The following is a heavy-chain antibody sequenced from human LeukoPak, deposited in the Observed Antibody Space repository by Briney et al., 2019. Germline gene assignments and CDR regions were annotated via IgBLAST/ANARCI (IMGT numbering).Heavy chain of an antibody. Sequence: PSETLSLTCTVSGYSISSGYYWSWIRQPPGKGLEWIGYIYYSGSTKYNPSLKSRVTISVATSKNQVSLKLSSVTAADTAVYYCARRPSSTSVVDDAFDIWGQGTMVTVSS. CDR1: GYSISSGYY. CDR3: ARRPSSTSVVDDAFDI. V-gene: IGHV4-61*01. J-gene: IGHJ3*02. CDR2: IYYSGST. D-gene: IGHD1-1*01.